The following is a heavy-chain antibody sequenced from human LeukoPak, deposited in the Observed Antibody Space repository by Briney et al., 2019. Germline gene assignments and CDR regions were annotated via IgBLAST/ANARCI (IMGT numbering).Heavy chain of an antibody. J-gene: IGHJ3*01. V-gene: IGHV3-30*14. D-gene: IGHD3-22*01. CDR2: MSYDGRND. Sequence: SGRSLRLSCAASGFPFSSYAMHWVRQAPGKGLEWVAFMSYDGRNDYHTDSVKGRFTISRDDSKNTLYLQMNSLRAEDTAVYYCAREVYYDTSGYYTHGLDVWGQGTMVTVSS. CDR3: AREVYYDTSGYYTHGLDV. CDR1: GFPFSSYA.